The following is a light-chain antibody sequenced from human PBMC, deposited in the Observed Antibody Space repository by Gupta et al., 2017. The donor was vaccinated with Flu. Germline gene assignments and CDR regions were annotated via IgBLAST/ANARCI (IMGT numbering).Light chain of an antibody. J-gene: IGKJ1*01. Sequence: PSTRCASVGGRVTITCRASQSVSTWLAWYPQKPGKAPNLLIYKASNLKNGVPSRFSGRGSGTEFTLTISSLQPDDFGTYYCQQDNSFSWTFGQRTKVEVK. CDR3: QQDNSFSWT. CDR1: QSVSTW. V-gene: IGKV1-5*03. CDR2: KAS.